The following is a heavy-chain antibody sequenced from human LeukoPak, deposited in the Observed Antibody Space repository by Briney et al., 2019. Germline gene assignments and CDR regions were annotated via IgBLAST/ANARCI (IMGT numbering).Heavy chain of an antibody. Sequence: GGSLRLSCAASGFTFSSYSMNWVRQAPGKGLDLVSSISSSSSYIYYADSVKGRFTISRDNAKNSLYLQMNSLRAEDTAVYYCARDFDFRYCSSTSSQMPYYYYYMDVWGKGTTVTVSS. CDR2: ISSSSSYI. V-gene: IGHV3-21*01. CDR1: GFTFSSYS. D-gene: IGHD2-2*01. CDR3: ARDFDFRYCSSTSSQMPYYYYYMDV. J-gene: IGHJ6*03.